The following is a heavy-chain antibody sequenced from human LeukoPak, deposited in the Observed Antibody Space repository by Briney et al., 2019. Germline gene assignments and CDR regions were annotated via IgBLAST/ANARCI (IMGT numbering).Heavy chain of an antibody. CDR2: ISYDGSNK. V-gene: IGHV3-30-3*01. D-gene: IGHD5-18*01. J-gene: IGHJ4*02. CDR3: ARDAGYSYGFLPDY. CDR1: GFTFSSYA. Sequence: PGRSLRLSCAASGFTFSSYAMHWVRQAPGKGLEWVAVISYDGSNKYYADSVKGRFTISRDNSKNTLYLQMNSLRAEDTAVYYCARDAGYSYGFLPDYWGQGTLVTVSS.